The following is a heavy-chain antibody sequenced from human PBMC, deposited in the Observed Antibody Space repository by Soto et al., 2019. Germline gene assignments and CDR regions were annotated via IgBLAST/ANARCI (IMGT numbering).Heavy chain of an antibody. CDR3: VRAGYSSSWSQFGAWFDP. J-gene: IGHJ5*02. CDR2: INHSGST. D-gene: IGHD6-13*01. V-gene: IGHV4-34*01. Sequence: PSETLSLTCAVYGGSFSGYYWSWIRQPPGKGLEWMGEINHSGSTNYNPSLKSRVTISVDTSKNQFSLKLSSVTAADTAVYYCVRAGYSSSWSQFGAWFDPWGQGTLVTVSS. CDR1: GGSFSGYY.